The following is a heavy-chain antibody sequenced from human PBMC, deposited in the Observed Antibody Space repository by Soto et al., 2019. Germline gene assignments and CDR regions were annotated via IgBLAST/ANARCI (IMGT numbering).Heavy chain of an antibody. CDR1: GYTFTSYD. CDR3: ARAPLGVVVVAATRYYYYYGMDV. V-gene: IGHV1-8*01. J-gene: IGHJ6*02. CDR2: MNPNSGNT. D-gene: IGHD2-15*01. Sequence: ASVKVSCKASGYTFTSYDINWVRQATGQGLEWMGWMNPNSGNTGYAQKFQGRVPMTRNTSISTAYMELSSLRSEDTAVYYCARAPLGVVVVAATRYYYYYGMDVWGQGTTVTVSS.